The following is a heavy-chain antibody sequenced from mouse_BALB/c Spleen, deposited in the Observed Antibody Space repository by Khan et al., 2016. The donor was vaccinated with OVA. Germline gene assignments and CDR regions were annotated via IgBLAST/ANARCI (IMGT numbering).Heavy chain of an antibody. CDR2: ISSGGTFT. CDR1: GFSFSRYS. J-gene: IGHJ4*01. CDR3: ARHEGYYGYGQGDY. Sequence: EVELVESGGGLVKPGGSLKLSCAASGFSFSRYSMSWVRQTPEKRLEWVATISSGGTFTYYSDSVKGRFTISRDNANHTLFLQMSSLRSEDTAIYYCARHEGYYGYGQGDYGGQGTSVTVSS. V-gene: IGHV5-9-3*01. D-gene: IGHD2-2*01.